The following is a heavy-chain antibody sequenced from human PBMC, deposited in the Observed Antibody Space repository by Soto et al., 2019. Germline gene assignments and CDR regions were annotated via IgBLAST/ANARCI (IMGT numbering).Heavy chain of an antibody. Sequence: GGSLRLSCAASGFTFRNFVMSWVRQAPGKGLEWVSAIRGSGGETFYADSVKGRFTISRDNSRNTLYLQMNSLRDEDTALYFCAQDRGWGVVSPSHDYWGRGTLVTVSS. V-gene: IGHV3-23*01. J-gene: IGHJ4*02. CDR2: IRGSGGET. D-gene: IGHD2-21*01. CDR1: GFTFRNFV. CDR3: AQDRGWGVVSPSHDY.